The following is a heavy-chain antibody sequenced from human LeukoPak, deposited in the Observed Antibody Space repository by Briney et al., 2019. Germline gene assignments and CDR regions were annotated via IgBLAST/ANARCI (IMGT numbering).Heavy chain of an antibody. Sequence: GGSLRLSCAASGFTFTNAWMSWVRQAPGKGLEWVGRIKSKTDGGTTDYAAPVKGRFTISRDNSKNTMYLQMNSLRAEDTAVYYCARVDSNYYYYMDVWGKGTTVTISS. V-gene: IGHV3-15*01. CDR2: IKSKTDGGTT. CDR1: GFTFTNAW. CDR3: ARVDSNYYYYMDV. J-gene: IGHJ6*03.